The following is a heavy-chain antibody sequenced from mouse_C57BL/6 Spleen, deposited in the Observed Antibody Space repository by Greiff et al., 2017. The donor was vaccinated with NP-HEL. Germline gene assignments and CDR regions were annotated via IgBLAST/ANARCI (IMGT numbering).Heavy chain of an antibody. V-gene: IGHV1-52*01. CDR2: IDPSDSET. D-gene: IGHD2-4*01. CDR1: GYTFTSYW. J-gene: IGHJ2*01. Sequence: QVQLQQPGAELVRPGSSVKLSCKASGYTFTSYWMHWVKQRPIQGLEWIGNIDPSDSETHYNQKFKDKSTFTVDKSSSTDYMQLSSLTSEDSAVYYSARRGLLDYWGQGTTLTVSS. CDR3: ARRGLLDY.